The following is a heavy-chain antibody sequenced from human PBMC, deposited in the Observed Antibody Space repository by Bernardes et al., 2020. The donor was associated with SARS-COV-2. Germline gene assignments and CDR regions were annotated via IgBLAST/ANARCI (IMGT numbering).Heavy chain of an antibody. CDR2: VHYTEGT. CDR3: ARGRYYSVSHAFDP. D-gene: IGHD3-10*02. Sequence: SETLSLTCTVSGDSIKTYYWNWLRLSPDKGLEWIAYVHYTEGTHYNPSLRDRVTISLDTSKNQIFLRLSSVTAADTAVYYCARGRYYSVSHAFDPWGQGTRVTVSS. V-gene: IGHV4-59*12. CDR1: GDSIKTYY. J-gene: IGHJ5*02.